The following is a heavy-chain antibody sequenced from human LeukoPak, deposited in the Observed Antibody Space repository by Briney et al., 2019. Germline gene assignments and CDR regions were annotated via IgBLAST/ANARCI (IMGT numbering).Heavy chain of an antibody. D-gene: IGHD3-22*01. J-gene: IGHJ4*02. V-gene: IGHV1-3*01. CDR3: ARDLSTWYYYDSSGYYLDY. CDR2: INAGNGNT. Sequence: ASVKVSCKASGYTFISYAMHWVRQAPGQRLEWMGWINAGNGNTKYSQKFQGRVTITRDTSASTAYMELSSLRSEDTAVYYCARDLSTWYYYDSSGYYLDYWGQGTLVTVSS. CDR1: GYTFISYA.